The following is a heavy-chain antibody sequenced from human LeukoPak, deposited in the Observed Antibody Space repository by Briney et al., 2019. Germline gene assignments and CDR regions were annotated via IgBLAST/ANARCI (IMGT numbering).Heavy chain of an antibody. J-gene: IGHJ4*02. CDR3: ASPENSYGYAFDY. D-gene: IGHD5-18*01. CDR1: GVSISSSNW. Sequence: PSETLSLTCAVSGVSISSSNWWSWVRQPPGKGLEWIGEIYHSGSTNYNPSLKSRVTISVDKSKNQFSLKLSSVTAADTAVYYCASPENSYGYAFDYWGQGTLVTVSS. V-gene: IGHV4-4*02. CDR2: IYHSGST.